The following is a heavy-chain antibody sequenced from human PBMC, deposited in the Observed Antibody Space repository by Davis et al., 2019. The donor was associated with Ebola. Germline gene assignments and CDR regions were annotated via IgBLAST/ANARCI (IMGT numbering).Heavy chain of an antibody. CDR2: LGTSADT. CDR3: AKDTSNIWFDI. J-gene: IGHJ3*02. V-gene: IGHV3-23*01. CDR1: GFIFRNYV. D-gene: IGHD1-26*01. Sequence: PGGSLRLSCAASGFIFRNYVMSWVRQAPGKGLEWVSTLGTSADTYYADSVKDRFTISRDNSKNTLYLQMNGLRVEDTAIYYCAKDTSNIWFDIWGQGTNVTVSS.